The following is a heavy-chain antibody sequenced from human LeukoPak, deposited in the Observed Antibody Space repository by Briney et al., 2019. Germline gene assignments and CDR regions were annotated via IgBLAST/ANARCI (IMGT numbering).Heavy chain of an antibody. V-gene: IGHV3-21*01. CDR2: ISSSSSYI. J-gene: IGHJ4*02. D-gene: IGHD4-17*01. CDR3: AKHSMDYGVYVGEDY. Sequence: PGGSLRLSCASSGFTFSSYSMNWVRQAPGKGLEWVSSISSSSSYIYYADSVKGRFTISRDNAKNSLYLQMNSLRAEDTAVYYCAKHSMDYGVYVGEDYWGQGTLVTVPS. CDR1: GFTFSSYS.